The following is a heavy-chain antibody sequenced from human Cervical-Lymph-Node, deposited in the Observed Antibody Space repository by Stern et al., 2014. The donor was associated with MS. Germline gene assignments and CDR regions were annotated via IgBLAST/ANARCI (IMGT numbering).Heavy chain of an antibody. D-gene: IGHD1-14*01. Sequence: EMQLVESGAELIRPGESLKISCKGSGYKFSIYWIAWVRQTPGKGLEWMGVIYPGYSKPSYTPSFQGKVTMSADKSTSTPYLHKSSLNAADTAMYFCARQTTAWASDVWGQGTLVTVSS. CDR1: GYKFSIYW. CDR2: IYPGYSKP. V-gene: IGHV5-51*01. J-gene: IGHJ4*02. CDR3: ARQTTAWASDV.